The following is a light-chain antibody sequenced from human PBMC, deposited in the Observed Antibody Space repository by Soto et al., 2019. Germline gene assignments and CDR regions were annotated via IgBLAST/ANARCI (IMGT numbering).Light chain of an antibody. V-gene: IGKV3-20*01. CDR3: QQYGGSPIT. CDR2: GAS. CDR1: QSVTTR. J-gene: IGKJ5*01. Sequence: IVLTQSPGTLSLSPGERVTLSCRASQSVTTRLAWYQHKPGQAPRLLMSGASSRASGVPVRFSGSGSGTDFTLTISGLEPEDVALYYCQQYGGSPITFGLGTRLEIK.